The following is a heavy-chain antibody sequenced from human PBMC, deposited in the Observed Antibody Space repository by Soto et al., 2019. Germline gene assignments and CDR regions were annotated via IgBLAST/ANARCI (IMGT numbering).Heavy chain of an antibody. J-gene: IGHJ6*03. V-gene: IGHV1-69*13. CDR2: IIPIFGTA. CDR3: ARGLVGATHYYYMDV. D-gene: IGHD1-26*01. Sequence: ASVMVSCKASGGTFSSYAISWVRQAPGQGLEWMGGIIPIFGTANYAQKFQGRVTITADESTSTAYMELSSLRSEDTAVYYCARGLVGATHYYYMDVWGKGTTVTVSS. CDR1: GGTFSSYA.